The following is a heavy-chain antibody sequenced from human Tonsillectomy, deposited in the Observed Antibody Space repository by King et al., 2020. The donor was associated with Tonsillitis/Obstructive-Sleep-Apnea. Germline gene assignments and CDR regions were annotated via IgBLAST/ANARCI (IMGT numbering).Heavy chain of an antibody. Sequence: QLVQSGGGLVQPGGSLRLSCAASGFTFSSYWMSWVRQAPGKGLECVANIKQDGSEKYYVDSVKGRFTISRDKAKNSLYLQMNSLRAEDTAVYYCAREGYSSGWDDDAFDIWGQGTMVTVSS. CDR3: AREGYSSGWDDDAFDI. V-gene: IGHV3-7*04. CDR1: GFTFSSYW. D-gene: IGHD6-19*01. J-gene: IGHJ3*02. CDR2: IKQDGSEK.